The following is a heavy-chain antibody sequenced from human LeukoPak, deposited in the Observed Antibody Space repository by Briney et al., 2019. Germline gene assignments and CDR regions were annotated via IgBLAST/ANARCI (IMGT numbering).Heavy chain of an antibody. CDR1: GGSIDSHY. J-gene: IGHJ4*02. CDR3: ARARRGGNDY. D-gene: IGHD3-10*01. V-gene: IGHV4-4*07. CDR2: FFTGGST. Sequence: SETLSLTCTVSGGSIDSHYWSWNRQSAGKGLEWIGRFFTGGSTYYNPSLKSRVTISVDTSKNQFSLKLSSVTAADTAVYYCARARRGGNDYWGQGTLVTVSS.